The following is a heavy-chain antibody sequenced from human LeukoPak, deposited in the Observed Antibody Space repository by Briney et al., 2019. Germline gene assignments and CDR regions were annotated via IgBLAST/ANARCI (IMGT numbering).Heavy chain of an antibody. CDR3: AKVWTAYSDDYFDY. J-gene: IGHJ4*02. CDR1: GFTVSSNY. CDR2: IKQDGSEK. Sequence: GGSLRLSCAASGFTVSSNYMSWVRQAPGKGLEWLAIIKQDGSEKYYMGSVEGRFTISRDNAKNSLHLQMNSLRAEDTAAYYCAKVWTAYSDDYFDYWGQGTLVTVSS. V-gene: IGHV3-7*03. D-gene: IGHD3/OR15-3a*01.